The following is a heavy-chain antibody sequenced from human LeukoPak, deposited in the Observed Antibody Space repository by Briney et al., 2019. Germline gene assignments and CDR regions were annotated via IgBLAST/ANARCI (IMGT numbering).Heavy chain of an antibody. CDR2: ISSSTSYI. V-gene: IGHV3-21*01. CDR3: ARDLGNWGWNDF. Sequence: GGSLRLSCAASGFTFSSYSLNWVRQAPGKGLEWVSSISSSTSYIYYADSVNGRFTISRDNAKNSLYLQMNSLRAEDTAVYYCARDLGNWGWNDFWGQGTLVTVSS. CDR1: GFTFSSYS. J-gene: IGHJ4*02. D-gene: IGHD7-27*01.